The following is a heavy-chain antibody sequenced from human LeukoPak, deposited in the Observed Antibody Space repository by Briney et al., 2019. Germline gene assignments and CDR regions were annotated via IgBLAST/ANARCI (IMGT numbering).Heavy chain of an antibody. V-gene: IGHV3-7*01. J-gene: IGHJ4*02. CDR3: ARDSAGNDY. CDR2: IKQDGSEK. Sequence: SGGSLRLSCAASGFTFSTYWMSWVRQAPGKGLEWVANIKQDGSEKYYVDSVKGRFTISRDNAKSSLYLQMNCLRAEDTAMYYCARDSAGNDYWGQGTLVTVSS. D-gene: IGHD6-13*01. CDR1: GFTFSTYW.